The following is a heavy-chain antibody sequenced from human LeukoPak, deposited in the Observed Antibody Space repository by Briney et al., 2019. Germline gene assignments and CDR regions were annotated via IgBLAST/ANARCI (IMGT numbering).Heavy chain of an antibody. J-gene: IGHJ2*01. V-gene: IGHV1-69*04. D-gene: IGHD3-22*01. CDR3: ARKAPHDSSGWYFDL. CDR2: IIPILGIA. Sequence: ASVKVSCKASGGTFSSYAISWVRQAPGQGLEWMGRIIPILGIANYAQKFQGRVTITADKSTSTAYMELSSLRSEDTAIYYCARKAPHDSSGWYFDLWGRGTLVTVSS. CDR1: GGTFSSYA.